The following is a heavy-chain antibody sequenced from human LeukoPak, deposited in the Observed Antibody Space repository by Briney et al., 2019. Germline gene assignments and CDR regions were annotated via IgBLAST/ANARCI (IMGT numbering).Heavy chain of an antibody. J-gene: IGHJ3*02. D-gene: IGHD1-26*01. CDR2: IIPIFGTA. CDR3: AREYSGSYYDAFDI. V-gene: IGHV1-69*05. CDR1: GGTFSSYA. Sequence: SVKVSCKASGGTFSSYAISWVRQAPGQGLEWMGGIIPIFGTADYAQKFQGRVTITTDESTSTAYMELSSLRSEDTAVYYCAREYSGSYYDAFDIWGQGTMVTVSS.